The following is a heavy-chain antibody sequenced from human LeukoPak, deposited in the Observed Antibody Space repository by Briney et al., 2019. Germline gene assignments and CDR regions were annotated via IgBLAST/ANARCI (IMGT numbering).Heavy chain of an antibody. Sequence: PSETLSLTCTVSGGSISSGSYYWSWIRQPAGKGLEWIGRIYTSGSTNYNPSLKSRVTISVDTSKNQFSLKLSSVTAADTAVYYCARNGLYSSKTHRAYYYYYMDVWGKGTTVTISS. D-gene: IGHD6-13*01. CDR2: IYTSGST. J-gene: IGHJ6*03. CDR3: ARNGLYSSKTHRAYYYYYMDV. CDR1: GGSISSGSYY. V-gene: IGHV4-61*02.